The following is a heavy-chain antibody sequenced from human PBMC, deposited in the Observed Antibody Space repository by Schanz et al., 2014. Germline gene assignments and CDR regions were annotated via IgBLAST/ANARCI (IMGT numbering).Heavy chain of an antibody. Sequence: EVQLLESGGGLVQPGGSLRLSCVASGFTFSSYAMSWVRQAPGKGLEWVSSISSSSNYYYYANSVKGRFTISRDAAKDSLFLQMTSLRADDTAVYFCARDLSSLIQGDVWGKGTTVTVSS. V-gene: IGHV3-21*01. CDR1: GFTFSSYA. D-gene: IGHD2-2*01. CDR2: ISSSSNYY. J-gene: IGHJ6*04. CDR3: ARDLSSLIQGDV.